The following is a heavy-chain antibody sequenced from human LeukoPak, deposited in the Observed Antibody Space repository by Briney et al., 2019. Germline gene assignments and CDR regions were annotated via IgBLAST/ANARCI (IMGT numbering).Heavy chain of an antibody. CDR2: INVKNGNT. CDR1: GYTFTRYD. D-gene: IGHD2-15*01. J-gene: IGHJ4*02. CDR3: VRDPGAATFDY. Sequence: ASVKVSCKTSGYTFTRYDITWVRQAPGQGPEWMGGINVKNGNTNYAQKLRGRVTLRRDTSTSTAYMELRSLTSNDTAVYYCVRDPGAATFDYWGQGTLVTVSP. V-gene: IGHV1-18*01.